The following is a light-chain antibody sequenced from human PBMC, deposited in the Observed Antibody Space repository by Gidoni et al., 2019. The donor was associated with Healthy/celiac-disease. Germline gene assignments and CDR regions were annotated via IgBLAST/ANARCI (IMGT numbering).Light chain of an antibody. V-gene: IGLV1-40*01. CDR2: GNS. CDR1: SSKIGAGYD. J-gene: IGLJ2*01. CDR3: QSYDSSLRGV. Sequence: QSVLTQPPSVSGAPGPRGTISCTGSSSKIGAGYDVHWYQQLPGTAPKLLIYGNSNRPSGVPDRFSGSKSGTSASLAITGLQAEDEADYYCQSYDSSLRGVFGGGTKLTVL.